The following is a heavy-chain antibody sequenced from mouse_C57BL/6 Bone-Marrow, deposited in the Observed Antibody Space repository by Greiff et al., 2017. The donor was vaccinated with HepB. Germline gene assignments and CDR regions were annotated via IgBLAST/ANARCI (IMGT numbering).Heavy chain of an antibody. Sequence: VQLQQPGAELVMPGASVKLSCKASGYTFTSYWMHWVKQRPGQGLEWIGEIDPSDSYTNYNQKFKGKSTLTVDKSSSTAYMPLSSLTSEDSAVYYCARGSHYYGSSYSFAYWGQGTLVTVSA. CDR3: ARGSHYYGSSYSFAY. D-gene: IGHD1-1*01. CDR1: GYTFTSYW. J-gene: IGHJ3*01. CDR2: IDPSDSYT. V-gene: IGHV1-69*01.